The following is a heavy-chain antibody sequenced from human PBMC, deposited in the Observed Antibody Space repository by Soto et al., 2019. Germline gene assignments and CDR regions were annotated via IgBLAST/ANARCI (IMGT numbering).Heavy chain of an antibody. CDR3: AKDLFKVFGVAYAFDI. J-gene: IGHJ3*02. CDR1: GFTFSSYA. CDR2: ISGSGGST. D-gene: IGHD3-3*01. V-gene: IGHV3-23*01. Sequence: EVQLLESGGGLVQPGGSLRLSCAASGFTFSSYAMSWVRQAPGKGLEWVSAISGSGGSTYYADSVKGRFTFSRDNSKNTLYLQMNSLGAEDTAVYYCAKDLFKVFGVAYAFDIWGQGTMVTVSS.